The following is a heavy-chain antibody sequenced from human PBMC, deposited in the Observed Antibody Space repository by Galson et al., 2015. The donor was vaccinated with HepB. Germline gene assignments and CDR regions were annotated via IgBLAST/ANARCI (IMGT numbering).Heavy chain of an antibody. CDR1: SFSFSTYA. V-gene: IGHV3-23*01. J-gene: IGHJ4*02. CDR3: ARDGVSATGLFAF. D-gene: IGHD1-1*01. CDR2: IGGTGDIK. Sequence: SLRLSCAASSFSFSTYAMSWVRQVPGKGLEWVSGIGGTGDIKFYADSVKGRFTISRDNSRDTLFLEMDSLRADDTAVYFCARDGVSATGLFAFWGQGTLVTVSS.